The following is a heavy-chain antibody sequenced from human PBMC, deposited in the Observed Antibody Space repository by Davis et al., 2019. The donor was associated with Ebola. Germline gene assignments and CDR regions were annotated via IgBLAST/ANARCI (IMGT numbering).Heavy chain of an antibody. CDR1: GYTFTNYG. Sequence: ASVKVSCKASGYTFTNYGITWVRQAPGQGLEWMGWINTNTGNPTYAQGFTGRFVFSLDTSVSTAYLQISSLKAEDTAVYYCARDRRAGYSSSFGYWGQGTLVTVSS. CDR2: INTNTGNP. J-gene: IGHJ4*02. CDR3: ARDRRAGYSSSFGY. D-gene: IGHD6-13*01. V-gene: IGHV7-4-1*02.